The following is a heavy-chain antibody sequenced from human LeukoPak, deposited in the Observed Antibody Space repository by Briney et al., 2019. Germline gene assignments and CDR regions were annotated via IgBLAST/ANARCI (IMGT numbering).Heavy chain of an antibody. CDR1: GGSISSYY. CDR3: ARHHDSGRGRGWLYDY. J-gene: IGHJ4*02. D-gene: IGHD2-2*02. Sequence: PSETLSLTCTVSGGSISSYYWRWIREPPGKGVVGIGYIYYSGSTNYNSSLNSRVTISVDTSKNQFYLKLSTVTAADTAVYYGARHHDSGRGRGWLYDYWGQGTLVTVSS. V-gene: IGHV4-59*08. CDR2: IYYSGST.